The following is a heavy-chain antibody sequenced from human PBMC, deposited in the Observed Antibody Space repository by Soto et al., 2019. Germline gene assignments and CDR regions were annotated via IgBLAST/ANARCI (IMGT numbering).Heavy chain of an antibody. J-gene: IGHJ6*02. D-gene: IGHD1-26*01. V-gene: IGHV3-23*01. CDR1: GFTVSSYA. CDR2: ISGSGNRT. Sequence: GALRASCAAPGFTVSSYAMSWVRQAPGKGLEWVSAISGSGNRTFHADSVKGRFTISRDNSKNALYLQMNSLRVEDTAVYYCAKEVTSGSYSHYYYGLDVWGQGTTVTVSS. CDR3: AKEVTSGSYSHYYYGLDV.